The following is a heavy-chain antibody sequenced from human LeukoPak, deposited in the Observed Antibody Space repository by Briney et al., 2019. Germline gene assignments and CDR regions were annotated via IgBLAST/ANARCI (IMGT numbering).Heavy chain of an antibody. Sequence: ASVKVSCKASGYTFTSYYMHWVRQAPGQGLERMGIINPSGGSTSYAQKFQGRVTMTRDTSTSTVYMELSSPRSEDTAVYYCARDRWVPSGYSSSWERGGAEYFQHWGQGTLVTVSS. J-gene: IGHJ1*01. CDR1: GYTFTSYY. CDR3: ARDRWVPSGYSSSWERGGAEYFQH. D-gene: IGHD6-13*01. CDR2: INPSGGST. V-gene: IGHV1-46*01.